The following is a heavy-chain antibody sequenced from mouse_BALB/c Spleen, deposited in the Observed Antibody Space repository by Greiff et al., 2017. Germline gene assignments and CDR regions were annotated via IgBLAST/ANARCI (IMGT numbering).Heavy chain of an antibody. D-gene: IGHD2-3*01. CDR3: AAWLLDAMDD. CDR1: GFNIKDTY. Sequence: VQLQQSGAELVKPGASVKLSCTASGFNIKDTYMHWVKQRPEQGLEWIGRIDPANGNTKYDPKFQGKATITADTSSNTAYLQLSSLTSEDTAVYYCAAWLLDAMDDWGQGTSVTVSS. V-gene: IGHV14-3*02. J-gene: IGHJ4*01. CDR2: IDPANGNT.